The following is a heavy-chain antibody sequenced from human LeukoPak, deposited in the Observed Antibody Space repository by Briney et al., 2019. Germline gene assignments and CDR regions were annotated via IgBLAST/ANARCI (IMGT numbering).Heavy chain of an antibody. Sequence: SETLSLTCAVYGGSFSGYYWSWIRQPPGKGLEWIGEINHSGSTNYNPSLKSRVTISVDTSKNQFSLKLSSVTAADTAVYYCARDRGTGYDILTGYYSGGNWFDPWGQGTLVTVSS. CDR1: GGSFSGYY. CDR2: INHSGST. V-gene: IGHV4-34*01. CDR3: ARDRGTGYDILTGYYSGGNWFDP. J-gene: IGHJ5*02. D-gene: IGHD3-9*01.